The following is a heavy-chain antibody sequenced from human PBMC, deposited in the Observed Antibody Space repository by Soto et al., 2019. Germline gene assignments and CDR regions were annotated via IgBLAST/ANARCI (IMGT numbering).Heavy chain of an antibody. CDR1: GGSISSSNW. V-gene: IGHV4-4*02. Sequence: PSETLSLTCAVSGGSISSSNWWSWVRQPPGKGLEWIGYIYHSGSTNYNPSLKSRVTISVDTSKNQFSLKLSSVTAADTAVYYCARGSSIAGLYYGMDVWGQGTTVTVSS. J-gene: IGHJ6*02. D-gene: IGHD6-6*01. CDR3: ARGSSIAGLYYGMDV. CDR2: IYHSGST.